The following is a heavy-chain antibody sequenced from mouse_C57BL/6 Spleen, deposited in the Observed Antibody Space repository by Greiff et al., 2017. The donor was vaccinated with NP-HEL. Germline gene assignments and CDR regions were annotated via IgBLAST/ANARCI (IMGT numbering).Heavy chain of an antibody. Sequence: QVQLQQSGAELMKPGASVKLSCKATGYTFTGYWIEWVKQRPGHGLEWIGEILPGSGSTNYNEKFKGKATFTADTSSNTAYMQLSSLTTEDSAIYYCARSGIYDGYYDYAMDYWGQGTSVTVSS. CDR3: ARSGIYDGYYDYAMDY. V-gene: IGHV1-9*01. CDR1: GYTFTGYW. J-gene: IGHJ4*01. CDR2: ILPGSGST. D-gene: IGHD2-3*01.